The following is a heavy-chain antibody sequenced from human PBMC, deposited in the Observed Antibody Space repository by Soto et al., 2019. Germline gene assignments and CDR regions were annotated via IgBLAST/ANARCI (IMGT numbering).Heavy chain of an antibody. V-gene: IGHV3-74*01. Sequence: EVQLVESGGGLVQPGGSLRLSCAASGFTFFAYWIHWVRQVPGKGLVWVSRINSDGSHTSYADSVRGRFTISRDNSNNTVSLQMNSLTAEDTAVYYCAKECDYGDYAGENWFDSWGQGSLVTVSS. D-gene: IGHD4-17*01. CDR2: INSDGSHT. CDR3: AKECDYGDYAGENWFDS. CDR1: GFTFFAYW. J-gene: IGHJ5*01.